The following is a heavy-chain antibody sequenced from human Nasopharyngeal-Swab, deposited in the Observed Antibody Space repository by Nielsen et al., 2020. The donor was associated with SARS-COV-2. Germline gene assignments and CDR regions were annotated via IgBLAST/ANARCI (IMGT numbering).Heavy chain of an antibody. D-gene: IGHD2-15*01. Sequence: GSLRLSCTVSGGSISSSTYYWGWIRQPPGKGLEWIGTLYYSGSTYQNPSLKSRVTISVDTSKNQFSLDLSSVTAADTAVYYCWGHKLVGNNPDWLDPWGKGTWSPSPQ. V-gene: IGHV4-39*01. J-gene: IGHJ5*02. CDR1: GGSISSSTYY. CDR3: WGHKLVGNNPDWLDP. CDR2: LYYSGST.